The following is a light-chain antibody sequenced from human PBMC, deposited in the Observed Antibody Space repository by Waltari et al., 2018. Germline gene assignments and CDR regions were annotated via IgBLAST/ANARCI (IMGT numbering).Light chain of an antibody. CDR3: QQSYVTPST. J-gene: IGKJ4*01. CDR2: TTS. Sequence: DIQMTPSPSSLSASVGDRVTITCRASQTVRSFLNWYQQKPGKAPKLLIYTTSTLQSGVPSRFTGSGSGTDFTLTIDSPQPEDFATYYCQQSYVTPSTFGGGTKVDIK. CDR1: QTVRSF. V-gene: IGKV1-39*01.